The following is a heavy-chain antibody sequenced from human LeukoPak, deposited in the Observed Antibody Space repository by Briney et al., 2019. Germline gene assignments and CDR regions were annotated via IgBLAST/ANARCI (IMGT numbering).Heavy chain of an antibody. CDR3: ARVGGDRVAY. V-gene: IGHV3-23*01. Sequence: GGSLRLSCAASGFNFNDAAMTWVRQAPGKGLEWVSLIASSGRNTYYTDSVRGRFTISRDNAKNTLYLQMNSLRPEDTAVYYCARVGGDRVAYWGQGTLVSVSS. CDR1: GFNFNDAA. D-gene: IGHD4-17*01. J-gene: IGHJ4*02. CDR2: IASSGRNT.